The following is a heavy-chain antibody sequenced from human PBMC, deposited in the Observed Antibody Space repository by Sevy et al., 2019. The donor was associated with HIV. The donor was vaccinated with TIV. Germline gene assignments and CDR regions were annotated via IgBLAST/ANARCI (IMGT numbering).Heavy chain of an antibody. J-gene: IGHJ3*02. CDR1: GYTFTGYY. CDR3: ARSSGEIADDAFDI. Sequence: ASVKVSCKASGYTFTGYYMHWVRQAPGQGLEWMGWINPNSGGTNYAQKFQGWVTMTRDTSISTAYMELSRLRSDDTAVYYCARSSGEIADDAFDIWGQRTMVTVSS. D-gene: IGHD7-27*01. V-gene: IGHV1-2*04. CDR2: INPNSGGT.